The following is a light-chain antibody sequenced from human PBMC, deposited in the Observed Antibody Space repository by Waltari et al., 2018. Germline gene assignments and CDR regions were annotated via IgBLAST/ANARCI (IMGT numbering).Light chain of an antibody. V-gene: IGLV1-47*01. CDR3: AAWDDSLSGWV. J-gene: IGLJ3*02. CDR1: SSNIGSNY. Sequence: QSVLTQPPSASGTPGQRVTISCSGSSSNIGSNYVYWYQQLPGTAPKLLIYRNNQRPSGVPDRFSGSKAGTSASLAIRGLRSEDEADYYCAAWDDSLSGWV. CDR2: RNN.